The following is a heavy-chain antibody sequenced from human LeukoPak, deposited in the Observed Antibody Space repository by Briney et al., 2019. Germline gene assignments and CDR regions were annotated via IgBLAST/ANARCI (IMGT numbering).Heavy chain of an antibody. CDR1: GYTFTSYY. CDR2: INPSGGST. J-gene: IGHJ6*02. CDR3: ARVSGYCSGGSCYGLPSHSMDV. Sequence: ASVKVSCKASGYTFTSYYMHWVRQAPGQGLEWMGIINPSGGSTSYAQKFQGRVTMTRDTSTSTVYMELSSLRSEGTAVYYCARVSGYCSGGSCYGLPSHSMDVWGQGTTVTVSS. V-gene: IGHV1-46*01. D-gene: IGHD2-15*01.